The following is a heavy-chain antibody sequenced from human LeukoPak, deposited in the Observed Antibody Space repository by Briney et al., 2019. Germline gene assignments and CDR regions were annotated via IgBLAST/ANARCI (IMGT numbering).Heavy chain of an antibody. D-gene: IGHD5-18*01. V-gene: IGHV3-23*01. J-gene: IGHJ4*02. CDR2: ISGSGGST. CDR3: AKAYGRGYSTDGFDY. CDR1: GFTFSSYA. Sequence: PGGSLRLSCAASGFTFSSYAMSWVRQAPGKGLEWVSAISGSGGSTYYADSVKGRFTTSRDNSKNTLYLQMNSLRAEDTAVYYCAKAYGRGYSTDGFDYWGQGTLVTVSS.